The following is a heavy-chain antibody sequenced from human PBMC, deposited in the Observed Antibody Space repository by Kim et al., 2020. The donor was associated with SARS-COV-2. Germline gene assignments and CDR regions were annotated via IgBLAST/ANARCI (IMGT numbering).Heavy chain of an antibody. CDR1: GGSISDGNYY. V-gene: IGHV4-61*01. J-gene: IGHJ4*02. CDR2: IYYSGYT. Sequence: ETLSLTCTVSGGSISDGNYYWSWLRQPPGKGLEWIGHIYYSGYTKYRSSLRGRVSISLGSSKTQFSVRLHSVTASDTAVYYCARGSVHIDSWGQGTLVSVSS. CDR3: ARGSVHIDS.